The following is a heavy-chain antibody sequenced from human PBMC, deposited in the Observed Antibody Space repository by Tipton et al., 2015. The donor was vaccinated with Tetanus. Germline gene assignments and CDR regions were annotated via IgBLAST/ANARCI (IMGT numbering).Heavy chain of an antibody. CDR3: AREAIKYENDYYFDY. CDR1: GFTFSSYA. D-gene: IGHD1-1*01. Sequence: SLRLSCAASGFTFSSYAMHWVRQAPGKGLEWVAVISYDGSNKYYADSVKGRFTISRDNSKNTLYLQMNSLRAEDTAVYYCAREAIKYENDYYFDYWGQGTLVTVSS. J-gene: IGHJ4*02. CDR2: ISYDGSNK. V-gene: IGHV3-30-3*01.